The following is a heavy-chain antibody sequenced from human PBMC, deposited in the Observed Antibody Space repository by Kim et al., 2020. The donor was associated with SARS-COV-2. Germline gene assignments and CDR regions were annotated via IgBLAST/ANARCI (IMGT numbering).Heavy chain of an antibody. V-gene: IGHV3-74*01. J-gene: IGHJ4*02. Sequence: YADSVKGRFTISSDNAKDTLYLQMNSLGVEDTAVYYCAGVMAGLSVPPGYWGQGTLVTVSS. D-gene: IGHD2-8*01. CDR3: AGVMAGLSVPPGY.